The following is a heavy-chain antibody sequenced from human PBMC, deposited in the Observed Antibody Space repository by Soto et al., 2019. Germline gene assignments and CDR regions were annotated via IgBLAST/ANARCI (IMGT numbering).Heavy chain of an antibody. CDR2: ISSSSSTI. V-gene: IGHV3-48*01. J-gene: IGHJ6*02. CDR3: ARAFCGYDQEKYYSYYGMDV. Sequence: EVQLVESGGGLVQPGGSLRLSCAASGFTFSSYSMNWVRQAPGKGLEWVSDISSSSSTIYYTDSVKGRFTISRDNANNSIYQKMNSLRAEGPAVYYCARAFCGYDQEKYYSYYGMDVWGQGTTVTVSS. D-gene: IGHD5-12*01. CDR1: GFTFSSYS.